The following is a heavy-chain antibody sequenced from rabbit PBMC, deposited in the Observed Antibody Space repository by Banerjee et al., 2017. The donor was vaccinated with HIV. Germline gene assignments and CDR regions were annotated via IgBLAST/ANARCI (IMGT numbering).Heavy chain of an antibody. CDR1: GFDFSRYYM. CDR2: IDPVVGST. V-gene: IGHV1S45*01. CDR3: ARDYVGDSYSAFDL. D-gene: IGHD8-1*01. Sequence: QEQLKESGGGLVQPGGSLKLSCKASGFDFSRYYMSWVRQAPGMGLEWIGYIDPVVGSTYYASWAKGRFTISKTSSTAVTLQMTSLTAADTATYFCARDYVGDSYSAFDLWGPGTLVTVS. J-gene: IGHJ4*01.